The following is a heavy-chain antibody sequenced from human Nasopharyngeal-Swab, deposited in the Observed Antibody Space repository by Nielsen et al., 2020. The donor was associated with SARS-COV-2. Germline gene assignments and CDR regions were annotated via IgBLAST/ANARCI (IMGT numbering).Heavy chain of an antibody. D-gene: IGHD6-13*01. CDR2: INAGNGNT. V-gene: IGHV1-3*01. J-gene: IGHJ4*02. CDR1: GYTLTELS. Sequence: ASVKVSCKVSGYTLTELSMHWVRQAPGQRLEWMGWINAGNGNTKYAQKLQGRVTMTTDTSTSTAYMELRSLRSDDTAVYYCAREDGIAAAGTDYWGQGTLVTVSS. CDR3: AREDGIAAAGTDY.